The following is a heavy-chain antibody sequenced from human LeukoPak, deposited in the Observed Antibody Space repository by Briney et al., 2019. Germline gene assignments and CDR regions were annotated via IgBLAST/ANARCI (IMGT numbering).Heavy chain of an antibody. J-gene: IGHJ4*02. CDR3: ARAYSSGWFPGW. D-gene: IGHD6-19*01. Sequence: PSATLSLTCSVAGGSISSNTYYWGWLRQPPGKGLEWIGSINYSGSTYHNASLRSRVTISVDTPKNQFSLKLSSMTAADTAVYYCARAYSSGWFPGWWGQGTLVTVSS. CDR1: GGSISSNTYY. CDR2: INYSGST. V-gene: IGHV4-39*07.